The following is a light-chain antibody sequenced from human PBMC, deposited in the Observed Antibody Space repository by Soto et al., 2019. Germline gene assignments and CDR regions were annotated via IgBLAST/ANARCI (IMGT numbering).Light chain of an antibody. V-gene: IGKV1-27*01. CDR2: EAS. CDR1: QGISNY. Sequence: DIPMTQSPSSLSASVGDRVTITCRASQGISNYVAWYQQKPGKVPTLLIYEASTLQSGVPSRFSGRGSGTDFTLTISSLQPEDVATYFCQNYNSAPYAFGQGTKLEIK. J-gene: IGKJ2*01. CDR3: QNYNSAPYA.